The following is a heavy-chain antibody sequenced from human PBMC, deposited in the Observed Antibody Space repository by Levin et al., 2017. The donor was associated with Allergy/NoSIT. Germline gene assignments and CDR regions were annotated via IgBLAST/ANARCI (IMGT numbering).Heavy chain of an antibody. CDR2: INPSGGST. CDR3: ARVREVSSGWQLYFDY. V-gene: IGHV1-46*01. D-gene: IGHD6-19*01. CDR1: GYTFTSYY. Sequence: EASVKVSCKASGYTFTSYYMHWVRQAPGQGLEWMGIINPSGGSTSYAQKFQGRVTMTRDTSTSTVYMELSSLRSEDTAVYYCARVREVSSGWQLYFDYWGQGTLVTVSS. J-gene: IGHJ4*02.